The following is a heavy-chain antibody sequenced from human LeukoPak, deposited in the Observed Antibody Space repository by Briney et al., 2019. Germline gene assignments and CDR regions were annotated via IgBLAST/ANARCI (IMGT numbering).Heavy chain of an antibody. V-gene: IGHV3-7*01. Sequence: PGGSLRLSCAASGFTFSSYWMSWVRQAPGKGLEWMANIKEDGSEKYHVSSVRGRFTISRDNDKNSLYFQMNSLRAEDTAVYYCARLPLISARYYLEYWGQGTLVTVSS. CDR3: ARLPLISARYYLEY. CDR2: IKEDGSEK. D-gene: IGHD3-10*01. J-gene: IGHJ4*02. CDR1: GFTFSSYW.